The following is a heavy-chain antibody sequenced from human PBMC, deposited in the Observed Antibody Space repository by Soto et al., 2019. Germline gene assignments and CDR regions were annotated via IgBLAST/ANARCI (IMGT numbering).Heavy chain of an antibody. Sequence: EVQLVESGGGLVQPGRSLRLSCAASGFTFDDYAMHWVRQAPGKGLEWVSGISWNSGSIGYADSVKGRFTISRDNAKNSQYLQMNSRRAEDTAWYYCAKGGYISSWYGGRHYYYYYMDVWGKGTTVTVSS. V-gene: IGHV3-9*01. D-gene: IGHD6-13*01. J-gene: IGHJ6*03. CDR3: AKGGYISSWYGGRHYYYYYMDV. CDR1: GFTFDDYA. CDR2: ISWNSGSI.